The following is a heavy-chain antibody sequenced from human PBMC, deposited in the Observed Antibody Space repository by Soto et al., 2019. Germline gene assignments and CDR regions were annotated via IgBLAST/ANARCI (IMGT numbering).Heavy chain of an antibody. CDR1: GGSINSNNYY. CDR3: AKVVVAATRHTDFDS. CDR2: IYYDGST. V-gene: IGHV4-39*02. D-gene: IGHD2-15*01. J-gene: IGHJ4*02. Sequence: TVSGGSINSNNYYWAWIRQPPGKGLAWIASIYYDGSTYYNPSLKSRVSISVDTSKNHFSLKLSSATAADTAVYYCAKVVVAATRHTDFDSWGQGTLVSVSS.